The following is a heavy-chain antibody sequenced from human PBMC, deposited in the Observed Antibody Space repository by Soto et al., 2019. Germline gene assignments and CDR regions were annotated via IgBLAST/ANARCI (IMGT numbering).Heavy chain of an antibody. CDR3: ARRLPHNSGWLRTYYFDY. J-gene: IGHJ4*02. CDR2: IYYSGST. D-gene: IGHD5-12*01. Sequence: SETLSLTCTVSGGSISSYYWSWIRQPPGKGLEWIGYIYYSGSTNYNPSLKSRVTISVDTSKNQFSLKLSTVTGAETAVYYCARRLPHNSGWLRTYYFDYWGQGTLVTVSS. CDR1: GGSISSYY. V-gene: IGHV4-59*08.